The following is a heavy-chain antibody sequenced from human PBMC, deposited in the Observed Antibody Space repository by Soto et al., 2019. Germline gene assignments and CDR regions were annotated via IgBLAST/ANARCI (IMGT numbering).Heavy chain of an antibody. Sequence: GGSLRLSCVVSGFSFGSSWMHWVRQAPGKGLVWVSRINSDGSSTNYADSVKGRFTTSRDNAKNMLYLQMNSLRVEDTALYYCVTGWSGYWGQGTLVTVSS. V-gene: IGHV3-74*01. CDR2: INSDGSST. CDR3: VTGWSGY. J-gene: IGHJ4*02. CDR1: GFSFGSSW. D-gene: IGHD2-15*01.